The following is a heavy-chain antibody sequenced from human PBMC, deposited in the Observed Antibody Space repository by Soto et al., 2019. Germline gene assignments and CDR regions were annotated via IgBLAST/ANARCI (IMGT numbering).Heavy chain of an antibody. CDR3: ARLTGFSSTRPDY. Sequence: QVQLMQSGGEVKKPGASVKVSCKASGFTFRIYAIAWVRQAPGQGLEWMGWIRTHNGNANYAQNFQDRITMTADTSTNTADLELRNLRTDDTAVYYCARLTGFSSTRPDYWGQGTLVCVSS. D-gene: IGHD6-13*01. V-gene: IGHV1-18*04. J-gene: IGHJ4*02. CDR2: IRTHNGNA. CDR1: GFTFRIYA.